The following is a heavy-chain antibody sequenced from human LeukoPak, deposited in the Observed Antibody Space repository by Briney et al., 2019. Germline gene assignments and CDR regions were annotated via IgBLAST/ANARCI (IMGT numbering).Heavy chain of an antibody. D-gene: IGHD1-1*01. CDR2: IYYSGST. Sequence: SETLCLTCTVSGGSIGTYHWSWIRQPPGKGLEWIGYIYYSGSTNYNPSLKSRVTTSVDTSKKQFSLKLSSVTAADTAVYYCVRHPTYNWNDGVGWFGPWGQGTLVTVSS. CDR1: GGSIGTYH. CDR3: VRHPTYNWNDGVGWFGP. J-gene: IGHJ5*02. V-gene: IGHV4-59*08.